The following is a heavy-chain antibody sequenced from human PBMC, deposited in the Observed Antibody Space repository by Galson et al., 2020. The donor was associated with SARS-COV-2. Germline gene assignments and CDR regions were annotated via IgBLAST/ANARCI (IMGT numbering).Heavy chain of an antibody. CDR1: GFSLSNARMG. V-gene: IGHV2-26*01. CDR2: IFSNDEK. D-gene: IGHD3-9*01. J-gene: IGHJ5*02. CDR3: ARIRYFDWLLAGWGFDP. Sequence: KMSAPTLVKPTETLTLTCTVSGFSLSNARMGVSWIRQPPGKALEWLAHIFSNDEKSYSTSLKSRLTISKDTSKSQVVLTMTNMDPVDTATYYCARIRYFDWLLAGWGFDPWGQGTLVTVSS.